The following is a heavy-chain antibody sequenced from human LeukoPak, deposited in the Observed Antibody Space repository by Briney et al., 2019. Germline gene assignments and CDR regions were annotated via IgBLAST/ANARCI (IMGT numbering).Heavy chain of an antibody. CDR2: INPSGGST. D-gene: IGHD4-23*01. CDR3: ARDNSVEDTAWWFDP. V-gene: IGHV1-46*01. Sequence: ASVKVSCKASGYTFTSYYMHWVRQAPGQGVEGRGIINPSGGSTSYAQKFQGRVTMTRDMSTSTDYMELSSLRSEDTAVYSCARDNSVEDTAWWFDPWGQGTLVTVPP. CDR1: GYTFTSYY. J-gene: IGHJ5*02.